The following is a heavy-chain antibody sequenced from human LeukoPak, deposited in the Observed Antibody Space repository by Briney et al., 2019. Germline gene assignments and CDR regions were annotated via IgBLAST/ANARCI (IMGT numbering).Heavy chain of an antibody. D-gene: IGHD6-19*01. CDR3: ASGGGWYYVNAFDI. Sequence: GSLRLSCAASGFTFRSYSMNWVRQAPGKGLEWVSSISSSSSYIYYADSVKGRFTISRDNAKNSLYLQMNSLRAEDTAVYYCASGGGWYYVNAFDIWGQGTMVTVSS. V-gene: IGHV3-21*01. J-gene: IGHJ3*02. CDR1: GFTFRSYS. CDR2: ISSSSSYI.